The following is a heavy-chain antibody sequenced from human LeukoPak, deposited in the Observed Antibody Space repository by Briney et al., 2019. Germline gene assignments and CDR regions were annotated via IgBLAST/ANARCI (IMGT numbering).Heavy chain of an antibody. V-gene: IGHV3-11*01. CDR1: EFTFSDYY. J-gene: IGHJ4*02. CDR3: ARSYRSIATLSRLYY. Sequence: GGSLRLSCAASEFTFSDYYMSWIRQAPGKGLEWVSYISSSGSTIYYADSVKGRFTISRENAKNSLYLQMNSLRAEDTAVYYCARSYRSIATLSRLYYWGQGTLVTVSS. D-gene: IGHD6-6*01. CDR2: ISSSGSTI.